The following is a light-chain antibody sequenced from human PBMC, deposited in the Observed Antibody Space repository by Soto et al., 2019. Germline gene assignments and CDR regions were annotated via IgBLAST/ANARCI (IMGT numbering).Light chain of an antibody. CDR1: QDVDKW. J-gene: IGKJ1*01. CDR3: LQYSSYWT. CDR2: KSS. Sequence: ILMSQSPSSLSASVGDTVTITCRASQDVDKWLAWYQQKPGKAPKLLIYKSSTLIGGVPSRFSAVGSGTEYSLTISGLQPEDVATYYCLQYSSYWTFGQGTMVEIK. V-gene: IGKV1-5*03.